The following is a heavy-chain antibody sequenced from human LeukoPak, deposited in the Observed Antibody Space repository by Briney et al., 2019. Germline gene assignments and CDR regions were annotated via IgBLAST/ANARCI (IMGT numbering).Heavy chain of an antibody. CDR1: GGSISSYY. Sequence: SETLSLTCTVSGGSISSYYWSWIRQPPGKGLEWIGYIYYSGSTNYNPSLKSRVTISVDTSKNQFSLKLSSVTAADTAVYYCARETRYFDWLLSFDYWGQGTLVTVSS. D-gene: IGHD3-9*01. CDR2: IYYSGST. V-gene: IGHV4-59*12. CDR3: ARETRYFDWLLSFDY. J-gene: IGHJ4*02.